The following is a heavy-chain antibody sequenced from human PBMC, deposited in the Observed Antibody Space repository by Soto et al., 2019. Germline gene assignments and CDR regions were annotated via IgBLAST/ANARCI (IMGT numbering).Heavy chain of an antibody. J-gene: IGHJ4*02. CDR3: ARGQPSYYYSSGWYFDY. CDR2: INHSGST. Sequence: QVQLQQWGAGLLKPSETLSLTCAVYGGSFSGYYWSWIRQPPGKGLEWIGEINHSGSTNYNPSLKSRVTISVDTSKNQFSLKLSSVTSADTALYYCARGQPSYYYSSGWYFDYWGQGTLVTVSS. V-gene: IGHV4-34*01. CDR1: GGSFSGYY. D-gene: IGHD6-19*01.